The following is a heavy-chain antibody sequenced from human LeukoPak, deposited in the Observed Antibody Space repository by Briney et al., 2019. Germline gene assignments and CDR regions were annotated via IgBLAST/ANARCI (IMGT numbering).Heavy chain of an antibody. CDR3: ARGDAFSGDH. V-gene: IGHV3-7*04. J-gene: IGHJ4*02. Sequence: GGSLRLSXAASGFTFRNFWMSWVCQAPGRGLEWVANIHPEGNEKYHVESVKGRFTISRDNPKSSLFLQMNGLRVEDTAVHYCARGDAFSGDHWGQGTLVTVSS. CDR1: GFTFRNFW. CDR2: IHPEGNEK.